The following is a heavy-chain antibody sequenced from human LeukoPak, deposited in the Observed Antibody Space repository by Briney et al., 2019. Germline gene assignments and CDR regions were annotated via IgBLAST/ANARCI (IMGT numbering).Heavy chain of an antibody. D-gene: IGHD6-13*01. J-gene: IGHJ4*02. CDR3: ARVVRYRIAAAELPN. Sequence: ASVKVSCKASGYTFTGYCMHWVRQAPGQGLEWMGWINPNSGGTNYAQKFQGRVTMTRDTSISTAYMELSRLRSDDTAVYYCARVVRYRIAAAELPNWGQGTLVTVSS. CDR2: INPNSGGT. V-gene: IGHV1-2*02. CDR1: GYTFTGYC.